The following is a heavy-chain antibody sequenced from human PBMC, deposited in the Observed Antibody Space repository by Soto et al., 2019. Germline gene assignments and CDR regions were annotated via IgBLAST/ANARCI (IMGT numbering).Heavy chain of an antibody. V-gene: IGHV3-33*08. CDR3: ARDLIVGATPDYYYYGMDV. J-gene: IGHJ6*02. Sequence: GGSMRLSSAASGLKFSSYSVNWVTQAPGKGLEWVAVIRYDGSNKYYADSVKGQFTISRDNSKNTLYLQMNSLRAEDTAVYYCARDLIVGATPDYYYYGMDVWGQGTTVTVSS. CDR2: IRYDGSNK. CDR1: GLKFSSYS. D-gene: IGHD1-26*01.